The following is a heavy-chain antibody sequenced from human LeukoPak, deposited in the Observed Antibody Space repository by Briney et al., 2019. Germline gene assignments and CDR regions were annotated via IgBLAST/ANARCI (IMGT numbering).Heavy chain of an antibody. CDR2: ISPYNGNT. CDR3: AREGSGSGRVRWFDP. J-gene: IGHJ5*02. CDR1: GYTFTSYG. V-gene: IGHV1-18*01. Sequence: ASVKVSCKSSGYTFTSYGITWLRQAPGLGLEWMGWISPYNGNTNFAQKFQDRVSMSTDTSTRTAYMELRSLTSGDTAVYYCAREGSGSGRVRWFDPWGQGTLVTVSS. D-gene: IGHD6-19*01.